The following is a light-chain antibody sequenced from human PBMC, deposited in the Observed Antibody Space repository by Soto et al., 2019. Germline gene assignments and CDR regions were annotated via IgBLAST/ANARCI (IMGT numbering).Light chain of an antibody. CDR1: QSISSY. Sequence: DIQMTQSPSSLPASVGDRVTITCRASQSISSYLNWYQQKPGKAPKLLIYAASRLQSGVPSRFSGSGSGTDFTLTISSLQPEDFATYYCQQSYSTLLYTFGQGTKLEIK. V-gene: IGKV1-39*01. CDR2: AAS. J-gene: IGKJ2*01. CDR3: QQSYSTLLYT.